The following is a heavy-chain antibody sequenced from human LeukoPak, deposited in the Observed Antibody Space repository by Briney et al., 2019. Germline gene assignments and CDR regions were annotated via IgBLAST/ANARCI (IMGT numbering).Heavy chain of an antibody. D-gene: IGHD6-13*01. CDR2: IYYSGST. J-gene: IGHJ4*02. CDR3: AREGIAADY. CDR1: GGSIRSSYYY. V-gene: IGHV4-31*03. Sequence: KPSETLSLTCTVSGGSIRSSYYYWSWIRQHPGKGLERTGYIYYSGSTYYNPSLKSRVTISVDTSKNQFSLKLSSVTAADTAVYYCAREGIAADYWGQGTLVTVSS.